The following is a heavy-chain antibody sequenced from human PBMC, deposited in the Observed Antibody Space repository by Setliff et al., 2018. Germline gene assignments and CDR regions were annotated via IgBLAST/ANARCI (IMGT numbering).Heavy chain of an antibody. J-gene: IGHJ4*02. D-gene: IGHD6-13*01. CDR1: GGSFSGYY. CDR3: ARGINSVSWTPKY. V-gene: IGHV4-34*01. CDR2: INHRGTT. Sequence: PSETLSLTCAVYGGSFSGYYWNWIRQAPGKGLEWIGEINHRGTTSYTPSLKGRVTISVDTSKNLFSLKLSSVTAADTAMYYCARGINSVSWTPKYWGRGTLVTVSS.